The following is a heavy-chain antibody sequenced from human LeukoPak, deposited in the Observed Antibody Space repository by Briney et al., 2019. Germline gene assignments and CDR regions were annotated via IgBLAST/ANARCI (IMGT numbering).Heavy chain of an antibody. D-gene: IGHD2-2*01. CDR1: GYTFTSYY. J-gene: IGHJ5*02. CDR2: INPNSGGT. CDR3: ATSSVVVPAAGWFDP. Sequence: EASVKVSCKASGYTFTSYYMHWVRQAPGQGLEWMGWINPNSGGTNYAQKFQGRVTMTRDTSISTAYMELSSLRSEDTAVYYCATSSVVVPAAGWFDPWGQGTLVTVSS. V-gene: IGHV1-2*02.